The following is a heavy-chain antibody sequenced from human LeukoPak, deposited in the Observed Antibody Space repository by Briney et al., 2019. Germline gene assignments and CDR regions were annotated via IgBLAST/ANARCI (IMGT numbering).Heavy chain of an antibody. CDR1: DFTFSDYD. CDR3: GRAFPPLRTSSAGDL. V-gene: IGHV3-21*06. Sequence: GGPLRLSCSASDFTFSDYDMNWIRKAPGKGLEGISAISGRSSHTYYGDSVKGRFSISRDNAKNLLYLQMNGLGAEDTAVYYCGRAFPPLRTSSAGDLWGQGTLVTVSS. CDR2: ISGRSSHT. D-gene: IGHD3-16*01. J-gene: IGHJ4*02.